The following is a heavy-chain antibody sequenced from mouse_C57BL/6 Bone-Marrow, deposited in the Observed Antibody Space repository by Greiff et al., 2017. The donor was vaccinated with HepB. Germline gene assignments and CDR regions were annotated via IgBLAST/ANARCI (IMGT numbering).Heavy chain of an antibody. CDR1: GYAFTNYL. D-gene: IGHD2-4*01. J-gene: IGHJ3*01. V-gene: IGHV1-54*01. CDR3: ARRDYDGGAWFAY. Sequence: QVQLQQSGAELVRPGTSVKVSCKASGYAFTNYLIEWVKQRPGQGLEWIGVINPGSGGTNYNEKFKGKATLTADTSSSTAYMQLSSLTSEDSAVYFCARRDYDGGAWFAYWGQGTLVTVSA. CDR2: INPGSGGT.